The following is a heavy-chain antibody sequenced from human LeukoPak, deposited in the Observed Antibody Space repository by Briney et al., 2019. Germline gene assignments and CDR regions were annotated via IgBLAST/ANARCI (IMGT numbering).Heavy chain of an antibody. Sequence: ASVKVSCKTSGYTFTSFSINWIRQAPRQGLEWMGWINPNSGGTNYAQKFQGRVTMTRDTSISTAYMELSRLRSDDTAVYYCARGANAFDIWGQGTMVTVSS. D-gene: IGHD3-10*01. CDR1: GYTFTSFS. J-gene: IGHJ3*02. V-gene: IGHV1-2*02. CDR2: INPNSGGT. CDR3: ARGANAFDI.